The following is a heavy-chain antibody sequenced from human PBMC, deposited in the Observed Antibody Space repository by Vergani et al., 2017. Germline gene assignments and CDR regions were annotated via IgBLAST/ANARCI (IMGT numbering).Heavy chain of an antibody. J-gene: IGHJ4*02. CDR1: GGSISSGGYY. V-gene: IGHV4-31*03. CDR2: IYYSGST. D-gene: IGHD2-2*01. Sequence: QLQLQESGSGLVKPSQTLSLTCTVSGGSISSGGYYWSWIRQHPGKGLEWIGYIYYSGSTYYNPSLKSRVTISVDTSKNQFSLKLSSVTAADTAVYYCARSDQSSRTIDYWGQGTLVTVSS. CDR3: ARSDQSSRTIDY.